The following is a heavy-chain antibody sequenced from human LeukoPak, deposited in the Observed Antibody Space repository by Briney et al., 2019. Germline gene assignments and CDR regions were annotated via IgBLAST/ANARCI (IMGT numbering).Heavy chain of an antibody. Sequence: GGSLRLSCVASGFSFSDYAMHWVRQAPGKGLEYVSAISSNGGSTYYANSVKGRFTISRDNSKNTVYLQMGSLRAEDMALYYCAGSIATITAIWGQGTMVTVSS. CDR1: GFSFSDYA. V-gene: IGHV3-64*01. D-gene: IGHD5-12*01. J-gene: IGHJ3*02. CDR3: AGSIATITAI. CDR2: ISSNGGST.